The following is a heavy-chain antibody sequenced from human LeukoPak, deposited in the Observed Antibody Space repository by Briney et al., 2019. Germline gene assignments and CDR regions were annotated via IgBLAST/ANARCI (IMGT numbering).Heavy chain of an antibody. D-gene: IGHD6-13*01. V-gene: IGHV1-69*06. CDR1: GGTFSSYA. CDR3: AREGRIAAQSGLGY. J-gene: IGHJ4*02. Sequence: SVKVSCKASGGTFSSYAISWVRQAPGQGLEWMGGIIPIFGTANYAQKFQGRVTITADKSTSTAYMELSSLRSEDTAVYYCAREGRIAAQSGLGYWGQGTLVTVSS. CDR2: IIPIFGTA.